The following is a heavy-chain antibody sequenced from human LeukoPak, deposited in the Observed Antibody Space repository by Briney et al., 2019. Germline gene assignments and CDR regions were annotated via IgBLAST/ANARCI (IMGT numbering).Heavy chain of an antibody. D-gene: IGHD5-12*01. V-gene: IGHV3-7*01. J-gene: IGHJ4*02. CDR2: IKHNGGEK. Sequence: GGSLRLSCVASGFTFTDYFMSWVRQAPGKGLEWVASIKHNGGEKYYVDSVKGRFTISRDNSKNTLYLQMNSLRVEDTAVYYCASELIVAMTSDYWGQGTLVTVSS. CDR3: ASELIVAMTSDY. CDR1: GFTFTDYF.